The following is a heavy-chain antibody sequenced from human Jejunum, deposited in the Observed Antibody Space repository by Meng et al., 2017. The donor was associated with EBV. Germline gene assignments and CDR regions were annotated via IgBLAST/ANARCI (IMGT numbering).Heavy chain of an antibody. CDR2: INGDGSRT. V-gene: IGHV3-74*01. CDR1: GFSFVGFW. CDR3: AKDRNYYIDY. Sequence: VERGESGGGLITPVGYLILSVAASGFSFVGFWMYWVRQLPRNGLVWIARINGDGSRTTYADSVKDRFTISRDNAKNTLYLQMNSLRAEDTAVYYCAKDRNYYIDYWGQGTLVTVSS. J-gene: IGHJ4*02.